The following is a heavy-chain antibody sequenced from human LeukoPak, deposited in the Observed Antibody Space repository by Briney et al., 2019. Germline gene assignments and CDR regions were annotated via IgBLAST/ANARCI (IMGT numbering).Heavy chain of an antibody. CDR1: GFTFSSYS. V-gene: IGHV3-21*01. Sequence: PGGSLRLSCAASGFTFSSYSMNWVRQAPGKGLEWVSSISSSSSYIYYADSVKGRFTISRDNAKNSLYLQMNSLRAEDTAVYYCARDRASLMPLVAGTGYYFDYWGQGTLVTVSS. CDR3: ARDRASLMPLVAGTGYYFDY. CDR2: ISSSSSYI. J-gene: IGHJ4*02. D-gene: IGHD6-19*01.